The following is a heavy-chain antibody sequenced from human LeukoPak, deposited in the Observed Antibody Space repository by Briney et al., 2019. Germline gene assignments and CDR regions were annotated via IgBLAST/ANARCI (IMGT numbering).Heavy chain of an antibody. D-gene: IGHD6-13*01. CDR3: ARHFYSSTPYYFDY. CDR2: IYYSGST. CDR1: GVSISSSSYY. Sequence: SETLSLTCTVSGVSISSSSYYWGWIRQPPGKGLEWIGTIYYSGSTYYNPSLNSRVTMSVDTSQNQFSLKLTSPTAADTAVYYCARHFYSSTPYYFDYWGQGTLVTVSS. J-gene: IGHJ4*02. V-gene: IGHV4-39*01.